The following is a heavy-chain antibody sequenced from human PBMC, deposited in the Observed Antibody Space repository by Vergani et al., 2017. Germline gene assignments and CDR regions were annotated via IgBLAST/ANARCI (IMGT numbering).Heavy chain of an antibody. CDR2: IIPIFGTA. D-gene: IGHD1-26*01. CDR1: GGTFSSYA. J-gene: IGHJ4*02. CDR3: AGDLWELLFGNFDY. Sequence: QVQLVQSGAEVKKPGSSVKVSCKASGGTFSSYAISWVRQAPGQGLEWMGGIIPIFGTANYAQKFQGRVTITADESTSTAYMGLSSLRSEDTAVYYCAGDLWELLFGNFDYWGQGTLVTVSS. V-gene: IGHV1-69*01.